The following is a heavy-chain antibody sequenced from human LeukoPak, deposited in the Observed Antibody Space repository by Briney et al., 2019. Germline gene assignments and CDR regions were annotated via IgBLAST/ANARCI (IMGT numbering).Heavy chain of an antibody. CDR1: GGSSSGYY. CDR3: AGYYDISGYYNPDAFDV. J-gene: IGHJ3*01. Sequence: SETLSLTCAVYGGSSSGYYWSWIRQPPGKGLEWIGEINHSGSTNYNPSLKSRVTISVDTSKNQFSLKLSSVTAADTAVYYCAGYYDISGYYNPDAFDVWGQGTMVTVSS. D-gene: IGHD3-22*01. V-gene: IGHV4-34*01. CDR2: INHSGST.